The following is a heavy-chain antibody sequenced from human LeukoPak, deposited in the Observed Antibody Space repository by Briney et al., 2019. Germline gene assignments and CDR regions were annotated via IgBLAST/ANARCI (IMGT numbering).Heavy chain of an antibody. V-gene: IGHV3-21*01. Sequence: GGSLRLSCAASGFTFSGYSMNWVRQAPGKGLEWVSSISSSSSYIYYADSVKGRFTISRDNAKNSLYLQMNSLRAEDTAVYYCARVGVYGYYYYYYMDVWGKGTTVTVSS. CDR1: GFTFSGYS. CDR3: ARVGVYGYYYYYYMDV. D-gene: IGHD5/OR15-5a*01. J-gene: IGHJ6*03. CDR2: ISSSSSYI.